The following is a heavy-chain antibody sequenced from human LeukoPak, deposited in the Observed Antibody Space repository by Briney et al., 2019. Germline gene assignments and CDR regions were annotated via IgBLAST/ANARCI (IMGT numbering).Heavy chain of an antibody. J-gene: IGHJ4*02. CDR3: ARDKDYGDYGPDY. D-gene: IGHD4-17*01. V-gene: IGHV3-33*01. CDR1: GFTFNSFG. CDR2: VWNAGNDK. Sequence: PPGRSLRLSCVASGFTFNSFGMHWVRQAPGKGLEWVAAVWNAGNDKYYADSVQGRFAISRDNSKNTVYLQMNSLRAEDTAFYYCARDKDYGDYGPDYWGRGTLVTVSS.